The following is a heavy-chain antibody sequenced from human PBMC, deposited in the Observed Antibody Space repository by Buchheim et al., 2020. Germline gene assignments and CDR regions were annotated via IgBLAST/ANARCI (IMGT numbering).Heavy chain of an antibody. CDR2: IYYSGST. D-gene: IGHD6-13*01. J-gene: IGHJ4*02. V-gene: IGHV4-39*01. CDR1: GGSISSSSYY. CDR3: ARRDSSSWYVQGPSYFDY. Sequence: QLQLQESGPGLVKPSETLSLTCTVSGGSISSSSYYWGWIRQPPGKGLEWIGSIYYSGSTYYNPSLKSRVTISVDTSKNQLSLKLSSVTAADTAVYYCARRDSSSWYVQGPSYFDYWGQGTL.